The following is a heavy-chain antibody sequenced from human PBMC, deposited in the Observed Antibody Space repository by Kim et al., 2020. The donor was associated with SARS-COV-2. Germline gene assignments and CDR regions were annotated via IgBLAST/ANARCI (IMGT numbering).Heavy chain of an antibody. V-gene: IGHV3-30*04. CDR2: ISYDGSNK. Sequence: GGSLRLSCAASGFTFSSYAMHWVRQAPGKGLEWVAVISYDGSNKYYADSVKGRFTISRDNSKNTLYLQMNSLRAEDTAVYYCASLVDDSGWYSDDYWGQGTLVTVSS. CDR3: ASLVDDSGWYSDDY. D-gene: IGHD6-19*01. CDR1: GFTFSSYA. J-gene: IGHJ4*02.